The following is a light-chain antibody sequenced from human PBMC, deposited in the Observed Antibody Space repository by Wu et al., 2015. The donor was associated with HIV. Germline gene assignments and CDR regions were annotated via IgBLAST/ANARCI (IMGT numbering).Light chain of an antibody. J-gene: IGKJ3*01. Sequence: EIVLTQSPATLSLSPGERATLSCRTSQSVVSGYLAWYQQKPGQAPRLPIYATSIRATGVPDRFSGSGSETDFTLTISGLAPEDFAVYYCHHYGVSLQFSFGPGTKVDIK. CDR1: QSVVSGY. CDR2: ATS. CDR3: HHYGVSLQFS. V-gene: IGKV3-20*01.